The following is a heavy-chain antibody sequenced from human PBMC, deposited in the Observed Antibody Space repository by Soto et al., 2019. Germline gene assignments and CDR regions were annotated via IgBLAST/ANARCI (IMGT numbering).Heavy chain of an antibody. D-gene: IGHD2-21*02. J-gene: IGHJ6*02. Sequence: SVKVSCKASGYTFTSYYMHWVRQAPGQGLEWMGIINPSGGSTSYAQKFQGRVTMTRDTSTSTVYMELSSLRSEDTAVYYCARVIGGGNSPHYYGMDVWGQGTTVTVSS. CDR2: INPSGGST. V-gene: IGHV1-46*01. CDR3: ARVIGGGNSPHYYGMDV. CDR1: GYTFTSYY.